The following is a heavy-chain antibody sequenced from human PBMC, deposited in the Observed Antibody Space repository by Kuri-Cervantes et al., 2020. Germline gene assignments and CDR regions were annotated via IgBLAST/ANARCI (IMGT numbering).Heavy chain of an antibody. CDR2: INHSGST. J-gene: IGHJ3*02. D-gene: IGHD6-19*01. CDR1: GGSFSGYY. CDR3: ASPKSSGWYKWDAFDI. V-gene: IGHV4-34*01. Sequence: SETLSLTCAVYGGSFSGYYWSWIRQPPGKGLEWIREINHSGSTNYNPSLKSRVTISVDTSKNQFSLNLSSVTGADTAVYYCASPKSSGWYKWDAFDIWGQGTMVTVSS.